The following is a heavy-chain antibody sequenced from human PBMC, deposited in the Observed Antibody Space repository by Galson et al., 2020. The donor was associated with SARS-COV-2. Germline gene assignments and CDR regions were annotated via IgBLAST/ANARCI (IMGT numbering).Heavy chain of an antibody. CDR1: GFTLSSYW. CDR2: IKQDGSEK. Sequence: GGSLRLSCAASGFTLSSYWMSWVRQAPGKGLEWVANIKQDGSEKYYVDSVKGRFTISRDNAKNSLYLQMNSLRAEDTAVYYCARGQWLIGIYWGQGTLVTVSS. J-gene: IGHJ4*02. D-gene: IGHD6-19*01. CDR3: ARGQWLIGIY. V-gene: IGHV3-7*03.